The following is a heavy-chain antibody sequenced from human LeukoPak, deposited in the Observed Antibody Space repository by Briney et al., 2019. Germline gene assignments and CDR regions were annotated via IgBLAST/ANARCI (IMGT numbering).Heavy chain of an antibody. D-gene: IGHD5-18*01. J-gene: IGHJ4*02. CDR1: GYTFTGYY. V-gene: IGHV1-2*02. Sequence: ASVKVSCKASGYTFTGYYMHWVRQAPGQGLEWMGWINPNSGGTNYAQKFQGRVTMTRDTSISTAYMELSRLRSEDTAVYYCARDPWIHPSFDYWGQGTLVTVSS. CDR2: INPNSGGT. CDR3: ARDPWIHPSFDY.